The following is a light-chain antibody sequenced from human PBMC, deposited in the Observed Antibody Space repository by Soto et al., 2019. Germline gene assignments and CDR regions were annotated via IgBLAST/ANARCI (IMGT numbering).Light chain of an antibody. V-gene: IGKV1-5*01. CDR2: DAS. CDR1: QSISTW. J-gene: IGKJ1*01. Sequence: DIQMTQSPSTLSASVGDRITITCRASQSISTWLAWYQQKPGKAPNLLIYDASTLESGVSSRFSGSGSGTEFTLTISSLQAEDFATYYCQQYNNYSWTFGQRTKVEVK. CDR3: QQYNNYSWT.